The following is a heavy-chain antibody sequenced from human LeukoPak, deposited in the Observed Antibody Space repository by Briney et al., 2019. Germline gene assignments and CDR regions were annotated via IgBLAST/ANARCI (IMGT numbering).Heavy chain of an antibody. J-gene: IGHJ4*02. Sequence: GGSLRLSCAASGFTFSSYWVSWVRQAPGKGLEWVANIKQDGSEKYYVDSVKGRFTISRDNAKNSLYLQMNSLRAEDTAVYYCTRLRGGNHFDYWGQGTLVTVSP. CDR3: TRLRGGNHFDY. CDR1: GFTFSSYW. CDR2: IKQDGSEK. V-gene: IGHV3-7*01. D-gene: IGHD4-23*01.